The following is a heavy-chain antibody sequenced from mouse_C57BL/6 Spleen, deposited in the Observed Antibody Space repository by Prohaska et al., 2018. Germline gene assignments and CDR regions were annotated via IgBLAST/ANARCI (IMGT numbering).Heavy chain of an antibody. Sequence: KISCKASGYTFTDYYMNWVKQSHGKSLEWIGDINPNNGGTSYNQKFKGKATLTVDKSSSTAYMELRSLTSEDSAVYYCARSNSNYGDYWGQGTSVTVSS. CDR1: GYTFTDYY. CDR2: INPNNGGT. D-gene: IGHD2-5*01. CDR3: ARSNSNYGDY. V-gene: IGHV1-26*01. J-gene: IGHJ4*01.